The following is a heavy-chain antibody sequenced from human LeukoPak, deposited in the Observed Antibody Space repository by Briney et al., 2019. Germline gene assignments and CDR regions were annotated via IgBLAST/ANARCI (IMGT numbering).Heavy chain of an antibody. J-gene: IGHJ4*02. V-gene: IGHV3-7*03. CDR3: ARDPRDDHNSLDY. CDR2: IKEDGSAR. D-gene: IGHD5-24*01. CDR1: GFTFSSYW. Sequence: GGSLRLSCAASGFTFSSYWMNWARQAPEKGLEWVANIKEDGSARYYVDSVKGRFTISRDNPKNSLYLQMGSLRADDTAMYYCARDPRDDHNSLDYWGQGTQVTVSS.